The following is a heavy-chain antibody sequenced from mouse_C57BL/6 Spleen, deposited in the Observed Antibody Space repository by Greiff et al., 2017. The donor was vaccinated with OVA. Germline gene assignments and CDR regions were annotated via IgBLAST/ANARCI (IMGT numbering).Heavy chain of an antibody. Sequence: EVMLVESGPGMVKPSQSLSLTCTVTGYSITSGYDWHWIRHFPGNKLEWMGYISYSGSTNYNPSLKSRISITHDTSKNHFFLKLNSVTTEDTATYYCARGLGRGYFDYWGQGTTLTVSS. CDR1: GYSITSGYD. CDR2: ISYSGST. V-gene: IGHV3-1*01. J-gene: IGHJ2*01. D-gene: IGHD4-1*01. CDR3: ARGLGRGYFDY.